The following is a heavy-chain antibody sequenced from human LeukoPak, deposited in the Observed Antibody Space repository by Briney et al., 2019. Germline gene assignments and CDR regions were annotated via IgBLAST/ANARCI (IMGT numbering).Heavy chain of an antibody. CDR1: GFTFSSFA. CDR2: LSSSAAAT. J-gene: IGHJ4*02. Sequence: GGSLRLSCTASGFTFSSFAMSWVRQAPGKGPEWVSALSSSAAATYYADSVKGRFTISRDNSKNTPYLQMNSLRAEDTAVYYRAKQIEPPYYFDYWGQGTLVTVSS. CDR3: AKQIEPPYYFDY. D-gene: IGHD1-14*01. V-gene: IGHV3-23*01.